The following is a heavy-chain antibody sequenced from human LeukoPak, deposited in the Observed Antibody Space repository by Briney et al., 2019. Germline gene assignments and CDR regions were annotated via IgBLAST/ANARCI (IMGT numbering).Heavy chain of an antibody. CDR2: IRYDGSNK. Sequence: PGGSLRLSCTASGFTFSSYGMHWVRQAPGKGLEWVAFIRYDGSNKYYADSVKGRFTISRDNAKNSLYLQMNSLRAEDTAVYYCARLTVVTRYYYYYMDVWGKGTTVTISS. D-gene: IGHD4-23*01. V-gene: IGHV3-30*02. CDR1: GFTFSSYG. CDR3: ARLTVVTRYYYYYMDV. J-gene: IGHJ6*03.